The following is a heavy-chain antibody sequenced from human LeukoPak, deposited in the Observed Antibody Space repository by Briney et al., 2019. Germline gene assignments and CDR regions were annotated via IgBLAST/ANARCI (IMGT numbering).Heavy chain of an antibody. CDR2: INSDGSST. J-gene: IGHJ6*02. CDR1: GFTFSSYW. D-gene: IGHD1-14*01. CDR3: RKDYYGMDV. Sequence: GGSLRLSCAASGFTFSSYWMHWVRQVPGKGLVWVSRINSDGSSTSYADSVKGRFTISRDNAKNTLYLQMNSQRAEDTAVYYCRKDYYGMDVWGQGTTVTVSS. V-gene: IGHV3-74*01.